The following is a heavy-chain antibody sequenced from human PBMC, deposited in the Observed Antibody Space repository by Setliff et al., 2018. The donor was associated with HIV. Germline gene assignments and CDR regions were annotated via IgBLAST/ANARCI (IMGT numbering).Heavy chain of an antibody. CDR3: SRAIVAVTAIDHYYYGMDV. CDR2: IYYSGNT. V-gene: IGHV4-39*07. CDR1: GGSITSSSNY. Sequence: KTSETPSLTCTVSGGSITSSSNYWGWCRQAPGKGLEWIGSIYYSGNTYYNPSVKNRVTISVDTFNNQFSLRLSSVTAADTAVYYCSRAIVAVTAIDHYYYGMDVWGQGTTVTVS. D-gene: IGHD2-21*02. J-gene: IGHJ6*02.